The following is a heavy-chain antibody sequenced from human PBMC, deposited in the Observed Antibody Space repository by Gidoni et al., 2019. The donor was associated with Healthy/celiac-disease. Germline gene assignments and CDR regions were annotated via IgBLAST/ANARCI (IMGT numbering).Heavy chain of an antibody. Sequence: EVQLLESGGGLVQPGGSRSLSCAASGFTFSSYAMSWVRQAPGKGLEWVSAISGRGGRTYYADSVKGRFTISRDKSKNTLYLQRNSLRAEDTAVYYCAKGLVVVAATPFDYWGQGTLVTVSS. D-gene: IGHD2-15*01. V-gene: IGHV3-23*01. CDR3: AKGLVVVAATPFDY. CDR2: ISGRGGRT. CDR1: GFTFSSYA. J-gene: IGHJ4*02.